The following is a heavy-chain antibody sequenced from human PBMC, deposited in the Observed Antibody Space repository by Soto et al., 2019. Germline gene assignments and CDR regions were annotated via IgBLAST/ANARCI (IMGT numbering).Heavy chain of an antibody. D-gene: IGHD2-21*01. Sequence: WETLSLTCTVSGGPISSYYWSWIRQPPGKGLEWIGYIYYSGSTNYNPSLKSRVTISVDTSKNQFSLKLSSVTAADTAVYYCARVWGYYFDYWGQGTLVTVSS. CDR3: ARVWGYYFDY. CDR1: GGPISSYY. J-gene: IGHJ4*02. V-gene: IGHV4-59*01. CDR2: IYYSGST.